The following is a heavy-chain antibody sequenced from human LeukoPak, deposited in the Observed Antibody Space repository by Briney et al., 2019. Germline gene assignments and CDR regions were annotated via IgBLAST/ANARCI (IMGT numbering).Heavy chain of an antibody. J-gene: IGHJ4*02. V-gene: IGHV3-48*01. CDR1: GFTFSSYS. CDR3: ANLGDYSPDS. D-gene: IGHD2-21*01. CDR2: ISSSSTI. Sequence: GGSLRLSCAASGFTFSSYSMNWVRQAPGKGLEWVSYISSSSTIYYADSVKGRFTISRDNAKNSLYLQMNSLRAEDTAVYYCANLGDYSPDSWGQGTLVTVSS.